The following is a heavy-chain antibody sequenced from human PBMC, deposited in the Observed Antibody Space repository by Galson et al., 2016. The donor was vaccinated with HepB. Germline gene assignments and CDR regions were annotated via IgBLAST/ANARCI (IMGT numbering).Heavy chain of an antibody. J-gene: IGHJ4*02. CDR1: GFTFSSYA. V-gene: IGHV3-23*01. Sequence: SLRLSCAASGFTFSSYAMTWVRQAPGKGLDWVSTISGSGDETNYADSVQGRFTISRDNSKNTLYLQMNSLRAEDTAVYYCAKDPIQCGGDCTRASYYFDYWGQGLLVTVSS. CDR3: AKDPIQCGGDCTRASYYFDY. D-gene: IGHD2-21*02. CDR2: ISGSGDET.